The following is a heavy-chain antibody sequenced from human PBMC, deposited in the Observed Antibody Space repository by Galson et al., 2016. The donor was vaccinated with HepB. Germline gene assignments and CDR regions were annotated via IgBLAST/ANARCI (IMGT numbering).Heavy chain of an antibody. CDR1: GFSFSDHY. CDR3: ARMANGADSD. CDR2: IRNKRNNYIT. J-gene: IGHJ4*02. Sequence: SLRLSCAGSGFSFSDHYMDWVRQAPGKGLEWVGRIRNKRNNYITEYAASVIGRFTISRDDSRNSVDLQMNTLKTEDTAVYYCARMANGADSDRGQGTLVTVSS. V-gene: IGHV3-72*01. D-gene: IGHD2-8*01.